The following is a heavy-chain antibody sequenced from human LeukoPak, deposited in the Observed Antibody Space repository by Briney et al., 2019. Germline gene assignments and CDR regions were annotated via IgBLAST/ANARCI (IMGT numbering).Heavy chain of an antibody. CDR1: GFTFSSYA. D-gene: IGHD3-16*02. Sequence: PGGSLRLSCAASGFTFSSYAMSWVRQAPGKGLEWVSGISTSGGSTSYADSVKGRFTISRDNPRNTLYMQMNSLKTEDTAVYYCARIMVISGSYHFDCWGQGTLVTVSS. CDR2: ISTSGGST. V-gene: IGHV3-23*01. CDR3: ARIMVISGSYHFDC. J-gene: IGHJ4*02.